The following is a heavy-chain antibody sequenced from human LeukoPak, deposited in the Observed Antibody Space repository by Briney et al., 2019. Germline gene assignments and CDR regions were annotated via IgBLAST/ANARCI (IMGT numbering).Heavy chain of an antibody. V-gene: IGHV1-69*04. CDR3: ALGPAIMFGGVIDY. CDR2: IIPILGIA. CDR1: GGTFSSYA. D-gene: IGHD3-16*02. J-gene: IGHJ4*02. Sequence: SVKVSCKASGGTFSSYAISWVRQAPGQGLEWMGRIIPILGIANYAQKFQGRVTITADKSTSTAYMELSSLRSEDTAVYYCALGPAIMFGGVIDYWGQGTLVTVSS.